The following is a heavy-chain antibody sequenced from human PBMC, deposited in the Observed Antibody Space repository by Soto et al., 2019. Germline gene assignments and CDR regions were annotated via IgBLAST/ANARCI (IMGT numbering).Heavy chain of an antibody. CDR2: IYPGDSDT. J-gene: IGHJ6*02. Sequence: PGESLKISCKGSGYSFTSFWIGWVRQTPGKDLEWLGIIYPGDSDTRYSSSFQGHVTISADKSLNTAYLQWSSLKASDTAMYYCAWSIAVTGTYFSGLEVWGQGTTVTVSS. CDR3: AWSIAVTGTYFSGLEV. V-gene: IGHV5-51*01. D-gene: IGHD6-19*01. CDR1: GYSFTSFW.